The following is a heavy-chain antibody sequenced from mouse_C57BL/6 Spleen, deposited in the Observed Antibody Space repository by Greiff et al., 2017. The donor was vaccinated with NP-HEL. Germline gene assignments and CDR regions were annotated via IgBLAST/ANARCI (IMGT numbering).Heavy chain of an antibody. Sequence: EVQVVESGGGLVKPGGSLKLSCAASGFTFSSYAMSWVRQTPEKRLEWVATISDGGSYTYYPDNVKGRFTISRDNAKNNLYLQMSHLKSEDTAMYYCARDHDTTVVNYAMDYWGQGTSVTVSS. CDR2: ISDGGSYT. V-gene: IGHV5-4*01. J-gene: IGHJ4*01. D-gene: IGHD1-1*01. CDR3: ARDHDTTVVNYAMDY. CDR1: GFTFSSYA.